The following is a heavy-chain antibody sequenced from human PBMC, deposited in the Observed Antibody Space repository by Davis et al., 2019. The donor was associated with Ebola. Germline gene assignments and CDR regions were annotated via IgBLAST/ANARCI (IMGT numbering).Heavy chain of an antibody. D-gene: IGHD6-19*01. CDR1: GGSISSYY. V-gene: IGHV4-34*01. CDR3: ARDSSGWYYFDY. Sequence: MPSETLSLTCTVSGGSISSYYWSWIRQPPGKGLEWIGEINHSGSTNYNPSLKSRVTISVDTSKNQFSLKLSSVTAADTAVYYCARDSSGWYYFDYWGQGTLVTVSS. CDR2: INHSGST. J-gene: IGHJ4*02.